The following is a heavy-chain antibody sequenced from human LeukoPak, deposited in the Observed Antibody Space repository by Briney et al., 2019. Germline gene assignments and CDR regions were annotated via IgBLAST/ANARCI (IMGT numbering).Heavy chain of an antibody. J-gene: IGHJ4*02. D-gene: IGHD1-14*01. CDR2: THYSGST. CDR3: ASRRDYYFDY. V-gene: IGHV4-31*11. CDR1: GGAIGSGFYY. Sequence: SGTLSLTCAVSGGAIGSGFYYWSWIRQLPGKGLQCIGYTHYSGSTYYNPSLRGGVTISLDTSQNHFSLNLTSVTAADTAVYYCASRRDYYFDYWGQGILVTVSS.